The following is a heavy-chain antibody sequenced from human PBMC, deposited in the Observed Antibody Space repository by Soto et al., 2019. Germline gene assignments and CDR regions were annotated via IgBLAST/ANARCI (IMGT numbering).Heavy chain of an antibody. Sequence: QVQLQESGPGLVKPSETLSLTCTVSGGSISSYYWSWIRQPPGKGLEWIGYIYYSGSTNYNPSLTSRVTISVDTSKNQFSLKLSSVTAADTAVYYCAREGSCSGGSCYDWFDPWGQGTLVTVSS. CDR3: AREGSCSGGSCYDWFDP. J-gene: IGHJ5*02. V-gene: IGHV4-59*01. CDR2: IYYSGST. D-gene: IGHD2-15*01. CDR1: GGSISSYY.